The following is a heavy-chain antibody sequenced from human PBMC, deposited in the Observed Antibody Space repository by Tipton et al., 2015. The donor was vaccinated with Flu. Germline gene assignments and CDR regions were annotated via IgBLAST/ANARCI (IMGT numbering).Heavy chain of an antibody. J-gene: IGHJ4*02. V-gene: IGHV4-59*08. CDR2: IYYSGST. CDR1: GGSISHYY. Sequence: TLSLTCTVSGGSISHYYWSWIRQSPGKGLEWIGYIYYSGSTNYNPTLKSRATISVDAPKSRFSLKLSSVTAADTAVYYCARGWQWLADAFDYWGQGTLVTVSS. D-gene: IGHD6-19*01. CDR3: ARGWQWLADAFDY.